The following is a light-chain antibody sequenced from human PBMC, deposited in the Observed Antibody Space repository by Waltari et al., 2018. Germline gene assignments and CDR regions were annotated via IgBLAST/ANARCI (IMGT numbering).Light chain of an antibody. CDR3: QQYGSSPWT. J-gene: IGKJ1*01. CDR2: GAS. V-gene: IGKV3-20*01. Sequence: EIALTQSPGTLSLSPGEQAPLSCRASQSVCSSYLAWYQQKPGQAPRVLIHGASNRATGIPDRFSGSGSGTDFTLTISRLEPEDFAVYYCQQYGSSPWTFGQGTKVEIK. CDR1: QSVCSSY.